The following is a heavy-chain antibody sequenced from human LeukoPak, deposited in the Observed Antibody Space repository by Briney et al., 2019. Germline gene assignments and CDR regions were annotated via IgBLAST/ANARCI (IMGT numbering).Heavy chain of an antibody. J-gene: IGHJ4*02. V-gene: IGHV3-53*01. CDR2: LYNTGNT. CDR3: ARLTPAAGRLYFVD. CDR1: GFTVNSNY. Sequence: PGGSLRLSCAASGFTVNSNYLSWVRQAPGKGLEWVSTLYNTGNTYYADPVKRRFSISRDNSKNTLFLQMNSLRAEDTAVYYCARLTPAAGRLYFVDWGPGTLVTVSS. D-gene: IGHD6-13*01.